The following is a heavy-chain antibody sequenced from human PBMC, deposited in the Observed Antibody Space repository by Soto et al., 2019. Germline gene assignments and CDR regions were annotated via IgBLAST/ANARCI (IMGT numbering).Heavy chain of an antibody. CDR3: ARPYGGKIGDAPDL. CDR1: GFTFSTYA. D-gene: IGHD4-17*01. CDR2: ISDAAGSA. V-gene: IGHV3-23*01. Sequence: LRLSCAASGFTFSTYAMSWVRQVPGKGLEWVSTISDAAGSAYYVDSVKGRFTISRDNSKKTLYLQMNSLRAEGSAVYYCARPYGGKIGDAPDLWGQGTMVTVSS. J-gene: IGHJ3*01.